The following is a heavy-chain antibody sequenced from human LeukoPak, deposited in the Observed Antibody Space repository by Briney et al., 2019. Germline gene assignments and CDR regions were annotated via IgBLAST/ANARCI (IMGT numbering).Heavy chain of an antibody. J-gene: IGHJ5*02. Sequence: ASVKVSCKASGYTFTSYGISWVRQAPGQGLEWMGWISAYNGNTNYAQKFQGRVTMTRNTSISTAYMELSSLRSEDTAVYYCARGLLWFGGGFDPWGQGTLVTVSS. CDR1: GYTFTSYG. D-gene: IGHD3-10*01. V-gene: IGHV1-18*01. CDR3: ARGLLWFGGGFDP. CDR2: ISAYNGNT.